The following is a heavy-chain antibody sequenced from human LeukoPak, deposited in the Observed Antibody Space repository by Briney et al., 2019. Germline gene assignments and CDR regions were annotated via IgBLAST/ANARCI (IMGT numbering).Heavy chain of an antibody. Sequence: GASVKVSCKASGGTFSSYAISWVRQAPGQGLEWMGRIIPILGIANYAQKFQGRVTITADKSTSTAYMELSSLRSEDTAVYYCASLLHYSGYGPYDYRGQGTLVTVSS. D-gene: IGHD5-12*01. CDR1: GGTFSSYA. V-gene: IGHV1-69*04. J-gene: IGHJ4*02. CDR3: ASLLHYSGYGPYDY. CDR2: IIPILGIA.